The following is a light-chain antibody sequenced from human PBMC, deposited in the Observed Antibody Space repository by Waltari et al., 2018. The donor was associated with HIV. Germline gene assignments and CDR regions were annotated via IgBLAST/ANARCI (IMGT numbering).Light chain of an antibody. Sequence: SSVLTQPPSVSVAPGKTARITCGGDNIEGKSVHWYHQKPGQAPVVVMSYDSVRPSGIPERFSGSNSGNTATLTISRVEAGDEADYYCQVWDSGSDHRVFGGGTKLTVL. CDR1: NIEGKS. CDR3: QVWDSGSDHRV. CDR2: YDS. V-gene: IGLV3-21*04. J-gene: IGLJ3*02.